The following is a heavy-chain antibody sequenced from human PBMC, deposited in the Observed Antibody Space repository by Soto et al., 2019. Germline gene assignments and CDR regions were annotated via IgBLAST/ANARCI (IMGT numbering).Heavy chain of an antibody. CDR3: ARSVGVTTLSYLDY. Sequence: SVKVSCKAAGVTFSSYGISWVRQAPGQGLEWMGGIIPMFGTATHTQNFQGRLTITADESTSTAYMELSSLRSEDTAVYFCARSVGVTTLSYLDYWGQGTLVTVS. CDR1: GVTFSSYG. V-gene: IGHV1-69*13. CDR2: IIPMFGTA. D-gene: IGHD2-21*01. J-gene: IGHJ4*02.